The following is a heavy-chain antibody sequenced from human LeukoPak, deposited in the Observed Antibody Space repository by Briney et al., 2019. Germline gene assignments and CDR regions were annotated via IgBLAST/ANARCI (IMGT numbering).Heavy chain of an antibody. V-gene: IGHV4-59*01. CDR2: IYYSGST. CDR3: ARDRRWDLLHAFDI. Sequence: SGTLSLTCTVSGGSISSYYWSWIRHPPGKGLEWIGYIYYSGSTNYNPSLKSRVTISVDTSKNQFSLKLSSVTAADTAVYYCARDRRWDLLHAFDIWGQGTMVTVSS. D-gene: IGHD1-26*01. J-gene: IGHJ3*02. CDR1: GGSISSYY.